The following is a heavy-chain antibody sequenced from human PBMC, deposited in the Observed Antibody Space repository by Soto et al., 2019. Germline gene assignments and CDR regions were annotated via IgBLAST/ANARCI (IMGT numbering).Heavy chain of an antibody. Sequence: ITLEESGPTLVKPTETLTLTCTFSGFSLTTGVRVGWVRQPPGKALEWLALVYWDDDKHYTPSLMSRLTITNHISKGQVVLTMTNMDPVDTATYYCATLTADFWGPGTLVTVSS. CDR2: VYWDDDK. CDR3: ATLTADF. CDR1: GFSLTTGVR. V-gene: IGHV2-5*02. J-gene: IGHJ4*02.